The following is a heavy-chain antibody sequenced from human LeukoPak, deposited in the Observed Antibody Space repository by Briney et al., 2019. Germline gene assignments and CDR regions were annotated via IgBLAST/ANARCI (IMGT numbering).Heavy chain of an antibody. J-gene: IGHJ4*02. CDR2: ISYDGSNK. D-gene: IGHD6-19*01. CDR1: GFTFSSYA. CDR3: ARDFMGIAVAGTGITFDY. Sequence: PGGPLRLSCAASGFTFSSYAMHWVRQAPGKGLEWVAVISYDGSNKYYADSVKGRFTISRDNSKNTLYLQMNSLRAEDTAVYYCARDFMGIAVAGTGITFDYWGQGTLVTVSS. V-gene: IGHV3-30*04.